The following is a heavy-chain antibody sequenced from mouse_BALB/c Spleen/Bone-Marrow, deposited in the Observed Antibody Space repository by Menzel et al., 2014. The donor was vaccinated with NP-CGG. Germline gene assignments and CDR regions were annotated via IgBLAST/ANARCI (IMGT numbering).Heavy chain of an antibody. D-gene: IGHD1-1*01. CDR3: ARRVYYYGSSYVDY. V-gene: IGHV1-80*01. Sequence: VNVVESGAEPVRPGSSVKISCKASGYAFSSYWMNWVKQRPGQGLEWIGQIYPGDGDTNYDGKFKGKATLTADKSSSTAYMQLSSLTSEDSAVYFCARRVYYYGSSYVDYWGQGTTLTVSS. J-gene: IGHJ2*01. CDR1: GYAFSSYW. CDR2: IYPGDGDT.